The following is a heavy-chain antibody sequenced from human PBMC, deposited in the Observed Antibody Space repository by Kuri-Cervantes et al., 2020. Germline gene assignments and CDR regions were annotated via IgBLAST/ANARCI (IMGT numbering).Heavy chain of an antibody. Sequence: GGSLRLSCAASGFTFSSYAMSWVRQAPGKGLEWVAVISYDGSNKYYADSVKGRFTISRDNSKNTLYLQMSSLRSEDTAVYYCARRSGADDRYYYYMDVWGKGTTVTVSS. CDR1: GFTFSSYA. CDR3: ARRSGADDRYYYYMDV. J-gene: IGHJ6*03. V-gene: IGHV3-30*15. D-gene: IGHD6-13*01. CDR2: ISYDGSNK.